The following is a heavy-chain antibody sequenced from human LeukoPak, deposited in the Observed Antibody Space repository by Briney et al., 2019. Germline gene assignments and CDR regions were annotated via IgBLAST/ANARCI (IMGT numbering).Heavy chain of an antibody. CDR1: GGSISSYY. Sequence: SETLSLTCTVSGGSISSYYWSWIRQPAGKGLEWIGRIYTRGSTNYNPSLKSRVTMSVDTSKNQFSLKLSSVTAADTAVYYCARGPEITMVRGVHWFDPWGQGTLVTVSS. CDR2: IYTRGST. V-gene: IGHV4-4*07. CDR3: ARGPEITMVRGVHWFDP. J-gene: IGHJ5*02. D-gene: IGHD3-10*01.